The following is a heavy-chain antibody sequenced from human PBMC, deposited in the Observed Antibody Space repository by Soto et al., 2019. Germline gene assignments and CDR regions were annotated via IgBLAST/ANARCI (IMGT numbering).Heavy chain of an antibody. CDR3: GKHGFQSNMDV. D-gene: IGHD3-10*01. J-gene: IGHJ6*03. CDR1: GGSINSGTYY. Sequence: QLQLQESGPGLVKPSETLSLTCTVSGGSINSGTYYWGWIRQPPGKGLEWIGSIYNTGSTYYSPSLKSRVTVSIDTPNNRFSLRLSSVTAADTAVYYCGKHGFQSNMDVWGRGTPVTVSS. V-gene: IGHV4-39*01. CDR2: IYNTGST.